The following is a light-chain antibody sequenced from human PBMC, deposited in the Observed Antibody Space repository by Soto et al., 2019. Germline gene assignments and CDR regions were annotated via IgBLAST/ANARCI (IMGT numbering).Light chain of an antibody. CDR2: GAS. CDR3: QQANTFPVT. J-gene: IGKJ5*01. CDR1: QSISSN. V-gene: IGKV1-39*01. Sequence: DIQMTQSPSSLSASVGDRVTITCRASQSISSNLNWYQQKPGKAPKLLISGASSLESGVPSRFSGSGSGTDFTLTINSLQPEDFATYYCQQANTFPVTFGQGTRLEIK.